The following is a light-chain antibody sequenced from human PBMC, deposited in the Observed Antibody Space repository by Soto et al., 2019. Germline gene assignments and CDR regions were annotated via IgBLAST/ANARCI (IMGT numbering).Light chain of an antibody. J-gene: IGLJ1*01. CDR3: SSYKSSSFYV. CDR1: SDDVGGYNY. V-gene: IGLV2-14*03. CDR2: EVT. Sequence: QSALTQPASVSGSPGQSITISCTGTSDDVGGYNYVSWYQQHSGKAPKLIIYEVTNRPSGVSNRFSGSKSGNTASLTISGLQADDEADYHCSSYKSSSFYVFGTGTKLTVL.